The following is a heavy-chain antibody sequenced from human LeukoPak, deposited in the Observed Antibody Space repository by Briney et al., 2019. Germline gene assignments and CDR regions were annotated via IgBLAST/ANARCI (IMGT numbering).Heavy chain of an antibody. CDR3: ARDPTGYSSSWYSDY. CDR2: IKQDGSEK. J-gene: IGHJ4*02. Sequence: GSLRLSCAASGFTFSSYWMSWVRQAPGKGLEWVANIKQDGSEKYYVDSVKGRFTTSRDNAKNSLYLQMNSLRAEDTAVYYCARDPTGYSSSWYSDYWGQGTLVTVSS. D-gene: IGHD6-13*01. CDR1: GFTFSSYW. V-gene: IGHV3-7*01.